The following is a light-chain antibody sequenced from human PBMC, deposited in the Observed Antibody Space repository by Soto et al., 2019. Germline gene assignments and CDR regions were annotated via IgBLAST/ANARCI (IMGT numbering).Light chain of an antibody. CDR3: QKQTGAPFT. J-gene: IGKJ2*01. CDR1: QGIYNY. Sequence: DIQMTQSPSSLSASVGDRVTITCRASQGIYNYLAWYQQKPGKVPKLLIFAASILHSGVPSRFSGSGSGTDFTLTISSLQPEDAATYYCQKQTGAPFTFGQGTKLEIK. V-gene: IGKV1-27*01. CDR2: AAS.